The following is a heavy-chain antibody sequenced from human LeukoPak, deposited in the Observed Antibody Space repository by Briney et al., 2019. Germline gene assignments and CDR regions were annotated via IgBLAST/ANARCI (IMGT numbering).Heavy chain of an antibody. V-gene: IGHV4-4*02. Sequence: SETLSLTCGVSGGSITNTNYWTWVRQPPGKGLEWIGEVNLQGSTNYNPSLMGRVAIAVDTPENHISLQLTSVTAADTAVYYCAREGGPYRPLDYSGQGTLVTVSS. CDR3: AREGGPYRPLDY. CDR1: GGSITNTNY. CDR2: VNLQGST. J-gene: IGHJ4*02.